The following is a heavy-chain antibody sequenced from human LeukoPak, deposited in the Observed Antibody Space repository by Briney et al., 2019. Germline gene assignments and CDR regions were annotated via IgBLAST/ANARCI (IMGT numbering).Heavy chain of an antibody. CDR2: ISSSGSTI. D-gene: IGHD1-26*01. Sequence: PGGSLRLSCAASGFTFSSYEMNWVRQAPGKGLEWVSYISSSGSTIYYADSVKGRFTISRDNSKNTLYLQMNSLRAEDTAVYYCAKDSQIVGYYYYMDVWGKGTTVTVSS. CDR3: AKDSQIVGYYYYMDV. CDR1: GFTFSSYE. J-gene: IGHJ6*03. V-gene: IGHV3-48*03.